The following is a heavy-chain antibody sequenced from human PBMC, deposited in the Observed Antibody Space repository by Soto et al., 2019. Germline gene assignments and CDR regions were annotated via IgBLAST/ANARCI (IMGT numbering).Heavy chain of an antibody. V-gene: IGHV1-3*01. CDR1: GYTFTSYA. CDR3: ARDRGYSYGYWTTPEYYFDY. D-gene: IGHD5-18*01. Sequence: ASVKVSCKASGYTFTSYAMNWVRQAPGQRLEWMGWINAGNGNTKYSQKFQGRVTITRDTSASTAYMELSSLRSEDTAVYYCARDRGYSYGYWTTPEYYFDYWGQGTLVTVSS. J-gene: IGHJ4*02. CDR2: INAGNGNT.